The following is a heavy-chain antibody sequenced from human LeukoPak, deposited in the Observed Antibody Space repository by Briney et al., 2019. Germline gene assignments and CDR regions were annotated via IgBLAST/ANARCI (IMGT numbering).Heavy chain of an antibody. CDR2: INPSGGST. CDR1: GYTFTGYY. CDR3: ARVSGGDCFDY. Sequence: ASVKVSCKASGYTFTGYYMHWVRQAPGQGLEWMGIINPSGGSTSYAQKFQGRVTMTRDTSTSTVYMELSSLRSEDTAVYYCARVSGGDCFDYWGQGTLVTVSS. V-gene: IGHV1-46*01. D-gene: IGHD2-21*02. J-gene: IGHJ4*02.